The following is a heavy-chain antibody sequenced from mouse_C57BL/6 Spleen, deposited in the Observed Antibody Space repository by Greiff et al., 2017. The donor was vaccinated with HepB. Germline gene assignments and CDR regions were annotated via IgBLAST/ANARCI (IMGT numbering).Heavy chain of an antibody. D-gene: IGHD2-4*01. Sequence: DVQLQESGPELVKPGASVKISCKASGYSFTGYYMNWVKQSPEKSLEWIGEINPSTGGTTYNQKFKAKATLTVDKSSSTAYMQLKSLTSEDSAVYYCARSAPYDYDCAWFAYWGQGTLVTVSA. CDR2: INPSTGGT. CDR1: GYSFTGYY. J-gene: IGHJ3*01. CDR3: ARSAPYDYDCAWFAY. V-gene: IGHV1-42*01.